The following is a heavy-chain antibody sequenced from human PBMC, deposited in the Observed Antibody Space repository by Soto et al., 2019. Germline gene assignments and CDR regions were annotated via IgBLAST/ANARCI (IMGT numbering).Heavy chain of an antibody. Sequence: ASVKVSCKASGSTFTSYEINWVRQATGQGLEWMGWMNPNSGNTVYAQKFQGRVTMTRNTSISTAYMELSSLRSEDTAVYYCARAGYCTHGVCQKATYYMDVWGKGTTVTVSS. CDR2: MNPNSGNT. CDR1: GSTFTSYE. V-gene: IGHV1-8*01. D-gene: IGHD2-8*01. CDR3: ARAGYCTHGVCQKATYYMDV. J-gene: IGHJ6*03.